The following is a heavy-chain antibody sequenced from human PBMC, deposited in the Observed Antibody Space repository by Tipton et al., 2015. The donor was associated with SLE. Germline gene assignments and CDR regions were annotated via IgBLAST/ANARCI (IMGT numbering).Heavy chain of an antibody. D-gene: IGHD6-13*01. CDR2: IYSSGST. V-gene: IGHV4-59*01. J-gene: IGHJ4*02. Sequence: LSCTVSGGSISSYYWSWIRQPPGKGLAWIGYIYSSGSTNYNPSLKSRVIISVDTSKNQFSLRLSSVTAADTALYFCARGDSKLSSFDCWGQGTLVTVSS. CDR3: ARGDSKLSSFDC. CDR1: GGSISSYY.